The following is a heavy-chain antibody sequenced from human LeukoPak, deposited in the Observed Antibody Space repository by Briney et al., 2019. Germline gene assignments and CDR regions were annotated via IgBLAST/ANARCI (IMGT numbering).Heavy chain of an antibody. V-gene: IGHV3-30*09. CDR1: GLSFSSYI. Sequence: GGSLRLSCAASGLSFSSYIMHWVRQAPGKGLEWVAAISHDGNNEYYAASVKGRFAISRDNSRNTLFLQMNTLTSDDTAVYYCTRDFGSSDRRRDFDYWGQGTLVTVSS. J-gene: IGHJ4*02. CDR2: ISHDGNNE. CDR3: TRDFGSSDRRRDFDY. D-gene: IGHD6-13*01.